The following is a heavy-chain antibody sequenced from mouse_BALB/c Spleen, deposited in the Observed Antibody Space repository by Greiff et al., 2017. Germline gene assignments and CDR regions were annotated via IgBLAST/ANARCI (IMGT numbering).Heavy chain of an antibody. CDR3: APMITSYYYAMDY. CDR2: INPSTGYT. J-gene: IGHJ4*01. CDR1: GYTFTSYW. V-gene: IGHV1-7*01. Sequence: VQLQESGAELAKPGASVKMSCKASGYTFTSYWMHWVKQRPGQGLEWIGYINPSTGYTEYNQKFKDKATLTADKSSSTAYMQLSSLTSEDSAVYYCAPMITSYYYAMDYWGQGTSVTVSS. D-gene: IGHD2-4*01.